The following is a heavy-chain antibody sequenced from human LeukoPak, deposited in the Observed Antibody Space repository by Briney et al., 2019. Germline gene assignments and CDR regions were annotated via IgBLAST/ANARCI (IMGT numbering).Heavy chain of an antibody. CDR2: ISSSSSYI. D-gene: IGHD6-6*01. Sequence: GGSLRLSCSASGFTFSTYNMNWVRQAPGKGLEWVSSISSSSSYIYYADSVKGRFTISRNNAKNSLYLQMNSLRAEDTAVYYCARVEYSSSGFDPWGQGTLVTVSS. CDR3: ARVEYSSSGFDP. J-gene: IGHJ5*02. CDR1: GFTFSTYN. V-gene: IGHV3-21*01.